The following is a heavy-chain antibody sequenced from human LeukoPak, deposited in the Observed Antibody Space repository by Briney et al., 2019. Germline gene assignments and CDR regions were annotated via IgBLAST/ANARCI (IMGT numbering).Heavy chain of an antibody. CDR3: AKDGRYYGILTGYSQNYYYGMDV. V-gene: IGHV3-30*18. D-gene: IGHD3-9*01. Sequence: GRSLRLSCAASGFTFSSYGMHWVRQAPGKGLEWVAVISYDGSNKYYADSVKGRFTISRDNSKNTLYLQMNSLRAEDTAVYYCAKDGRYYGILTGYSQNYYYGMDVWGQGTTVTVSS. CDR2: ISYDGSNK. J-gene: IGHJ6*02. CDR1: GFTFSSYG.